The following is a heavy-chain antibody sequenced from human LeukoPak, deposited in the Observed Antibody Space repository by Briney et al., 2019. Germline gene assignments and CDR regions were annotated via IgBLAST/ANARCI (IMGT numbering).Heavy chain of an antibody. J-gene: IGHJ5*02. CDR3: ARDQRSESYYPWGWFDP. Sequence: PGGSLRLSCAASGFTFHDHGMSWVRQVPGKGLEWVSVIYSDGSTYYTDSVKGRFTISRDNSKNTLYLQMNSLRPEDTAVYYCARDQRSESYYPWGWFDPWGQGTLVTVSS. CDR2: IYSDGST. CDR1: GFTFHDHG. V-gene: IGHV3-66*02. D-gene: IGHD1-26*01.